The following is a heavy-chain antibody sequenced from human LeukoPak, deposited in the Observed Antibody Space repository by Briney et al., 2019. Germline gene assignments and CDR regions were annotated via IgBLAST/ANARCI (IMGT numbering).Heavy chain of an antibody. CDR1: GFTFSSYE. J-gene: IGHJ4*02. CDR2: ISSSGRTK. D-gene: IGHD4-23*01. V-gene: IGHV3-48*03. Sequence: PGGSLRLSCAVSGFTFSSYEMNWVRQAPGKGLEWVSYISSSGRTKYYADSVKGRFTISRDNANNSLYLQMNSLRAEDTAVYYCAKDLFQDSLTEQVTPRSPRKFDYWGQGTLVTVSS. CDR3: AKDLFQDSLTEQVTPRSPRKFDY.